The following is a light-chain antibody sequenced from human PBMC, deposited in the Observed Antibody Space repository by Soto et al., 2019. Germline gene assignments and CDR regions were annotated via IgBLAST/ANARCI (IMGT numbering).Light chain of an antibody. CDR2: KAS. CDR1: QSISSL. V-gene: IGKV1-5*03. CDR3: QHYNSYPLT. Sequence: DIQMTQSPSTLSASVGDRVTITCRASQSISSLLAWYQQKPGKAPNLLIYKASSLESGVPSRFSGSGSGTEFTLTISSLQTDDFATYYCQHYNSYPLTFGGGTKVEIK. J-gene: IGKJ4*01.